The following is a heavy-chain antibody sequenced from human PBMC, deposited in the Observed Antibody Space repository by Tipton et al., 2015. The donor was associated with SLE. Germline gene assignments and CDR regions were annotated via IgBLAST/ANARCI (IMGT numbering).Heavy chain of an antibody. CDR1: GDSIGSGSYY. V-gene: IGHV4-61*09. J-gene: IGHJ4*02. CDR2: IHTSGAT. D-gene: IGHD6-19*01. CDR3: GRVTSGWREVC. Sequence: TLSLTCSVSGDSIGSGSYYWNWILQPAGKGLEWIGHIHTSGATNNNPSLKSRVTISLDTSKNQFSLQLTSVTAADTAIYYCGRVTSGWREVCWGQGTLVTVSS.